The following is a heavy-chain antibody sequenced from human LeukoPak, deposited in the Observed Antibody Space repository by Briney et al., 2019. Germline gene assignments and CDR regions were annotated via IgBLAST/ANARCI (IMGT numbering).Heavy chain of an antibody. CDR1: GYRFTNYG. J-gene: IGHJ4*02. Sequence: ASVKVSCKASGYRFTNYGISWVRQAPGQGLEWMGWISTYNGNTNYPENLQGRVTLTTDTSTGTVYMELRSLRSDDTAVYYCARDHSIYFYGSGSFADYWGQGNLVTVSS. CDR3: ARDHSIYFYGSGSFADY. CDR2: ISTYNGNT. D-gene: IGHD3-10*01. V-gene: IGHV1-18*01.